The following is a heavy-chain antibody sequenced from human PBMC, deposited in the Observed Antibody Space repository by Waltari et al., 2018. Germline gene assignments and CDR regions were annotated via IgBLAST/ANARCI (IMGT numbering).Heavy chain of an antibody. Sequence: QVQLVQSGAEVKKPGSSVKVSCKASGGPFSSYAISWVRQAPGQGLEWMGGIILIFGTANYEQKFQGRVTITADESTSTADMELSSLRSEDTAVYYCARSLRGQLVPDYCGQGTLVTVSS. J-gene: IGHJ4*02. CDR3: ARSLRGQLVPDY. CDR1: GGPFSSYA. CDR2: IILIFGTA. D-gene: IGHD6-6*01. V-gene: IGHV1-69*01.